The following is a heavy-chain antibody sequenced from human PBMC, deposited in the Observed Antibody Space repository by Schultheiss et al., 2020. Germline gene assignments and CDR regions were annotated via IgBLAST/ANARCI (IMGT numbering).Heavy chain of an antibody. Sequence: SGPTLVKPTQTLTLTCTFSGFSLSTSGVAVGWIRQPPGKALEWLALIYWDDDKRYSPSLKSRLTITKDTSKNQVVLTVTNLDPVDTATYYCAHRRSGRDACDIWGQGTMVTVAS. CDR3: AHRRSGRDACDI. CDR2: IYWDDDK. D-gene: IGHD6-19*01. V-gene: IGHV2-5*02. J-gene: IGHJ3*02. CDR1: GFSLSTSGVA.